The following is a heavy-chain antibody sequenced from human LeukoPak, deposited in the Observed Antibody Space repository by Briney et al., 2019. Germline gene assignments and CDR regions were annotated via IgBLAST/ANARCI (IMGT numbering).Heavy chain of an antibody. J-gene: IGHJ6*02. CDR2: INHSGST. D-gene: IGHD3-10*01. CDR3: ARGDWSYYGSGSYYRYYYGMDV. Sequence: PSETLSLTCAVYGGSFSGYYWSWIRQPPGKGLEWIGEINHSGSTNYNPSLKSRVTISVDTSKNQFSLKLSSVTAADTAVYYCARGDWSYYGSGSYYRYYYGMDVWGQGTTVTVSS. CDR1: GGSFSGYY. V-gene: IGHV4-34*01.